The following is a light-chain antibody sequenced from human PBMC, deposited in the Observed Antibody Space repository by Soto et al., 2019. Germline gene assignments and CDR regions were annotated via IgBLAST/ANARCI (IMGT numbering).Light chain of an antibody. CDR1: SSDVGGYNY. J-gene: IGLJ1*01. V-gene: IGLV2-14*01. CDR3: SSYTSSSTPCV. Sequence: QSVLTRPASVSGSPGQSITISCTGTSSDVGGYNYVSWYQQHPGKAPKLMIYDVGNRPSGVSNRFPGSKSGNTASLTISGLQAEDEADYYCSSYTSSSTPCVFVTGTKVTVL. CDR2: DVG.